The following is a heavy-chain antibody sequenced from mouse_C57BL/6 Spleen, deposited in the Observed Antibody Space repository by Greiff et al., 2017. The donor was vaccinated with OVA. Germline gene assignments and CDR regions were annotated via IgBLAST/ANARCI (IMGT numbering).Heavy chain of an antibody. Sequence: QVQLKESGPELVKPGASVKISCKASGYAFSSSWMNWVKQRPGKGLEWIGRIYPGDGDTNYNGKFKGKDTLTADKSSSTAYMQLSSLTSEDSAVYFCAREEETAWFAYWGQGTLVTVSA. D-gene: IGHD4-1*01. CDR3: AREEETAWFAY. V-gene: IGHV1-82*01. J-gene: IGHJ3*01. CDR1: GYAFSSSW. CDR2: IYPGDGDT.